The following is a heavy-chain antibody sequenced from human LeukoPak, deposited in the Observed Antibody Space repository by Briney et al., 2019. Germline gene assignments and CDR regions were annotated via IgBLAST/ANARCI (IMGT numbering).Heavy chain of an antibody. V-gene: IGHV1-18*01. J-gene: IGHJ4*02. CDR2: ISAYNGNT. CDR1: GYTFTSYG. D-gene: IGHD3-22*01. CDR3: ARDPNSGYHDY. Sequence: ASVKVSCKASGYTFTSYGISWVRQAPGQGLEWMGWISAYNGNTNYAQKLQGRVTITRDTSASTGHMELSSLRSEDTAVYYCARDPNSGYHDYWGQGTLITVSS.